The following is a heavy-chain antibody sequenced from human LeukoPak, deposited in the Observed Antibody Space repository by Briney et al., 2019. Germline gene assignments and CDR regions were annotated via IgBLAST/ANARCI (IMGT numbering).Heavy chain of an antibody. CDR3: ATESKPAGLDPDY. J-gene: IGHJ4*02. V-gene: IGHV1-69*13. CDR1: GGTFSSYA. D-gene: IGHD3-16*01. CDR2: IIPIFGTA. Sequence: GASVKVSCKASGGTFSSYAISWVRQAPGQGLEWMGGIIPIFGTANYAQKFQGRVTITADESTSTAYMELSSLRSDDTAVYYCATESKPAGLDPDYWGQGTLVTVSS.